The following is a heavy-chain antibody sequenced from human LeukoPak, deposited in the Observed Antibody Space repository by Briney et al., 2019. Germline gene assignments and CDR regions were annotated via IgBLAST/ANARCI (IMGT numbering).Heavy chain of an antibody. D-gene: IGHD6-13*01. Sequence: GDSVKVSCKASGYTFSGTGRYLYWLRQAPGQGLECMGWIHPNNGDTAYAQKFEGRVAMTRDTSISTAYMELSRLRSDDTAVYYCARARGIAAAGVTQYFQHWGQGTLVTVSS. CDR2: IHPNNGDT. CDR3: ARARGIAAAGVTQYFQH. CDR1: GYTFSGTGRY. J-gene: IGHJ1*01. V-gene: IGHV1-2*02.